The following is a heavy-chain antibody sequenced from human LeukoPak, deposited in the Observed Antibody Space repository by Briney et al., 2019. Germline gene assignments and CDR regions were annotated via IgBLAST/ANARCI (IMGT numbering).Heavy chain of an antibody. J-gene: IGHJ4*02. V-gene: IGHV5-51*01. D-gene: IGHD2-2*01. Sequence: GESLKISCKGSGYSFTSYWIGWVRQMPGKGLEWMGIIYPGDSDTRYSPSFQGQVTISADKSISTAYLQWSSLKASDTAMYYCARLGGYCISSSCYFDYWGQGTLVTVSS. CDR3: ARLGGYCISSSCYFDY. CDR2: IYPGDSDT. CDR1: GYSFTSYW.